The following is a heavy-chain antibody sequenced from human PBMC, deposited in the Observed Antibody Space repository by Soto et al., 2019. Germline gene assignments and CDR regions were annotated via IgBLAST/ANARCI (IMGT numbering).Heavy chain of an antibody. CDR3: AKDRVDLLGYFDSS. V-gene: IGHV3-23*01. CDR2: ISGSGGST. Sequence: GGSLRLSCAASGFTFSSYAMSWVRQAPGRGLEWVSAISGSGGSTYYAHSVKGRFTISRDNYKNTLYLQMNSLRAEDTAVYYCAKDRVDLLGYFDSSWGQGTLVTVSS. D-gene: IGHD3-9*01. J-gene: IGHJ5*02. CDR1: GFTFSSYA.